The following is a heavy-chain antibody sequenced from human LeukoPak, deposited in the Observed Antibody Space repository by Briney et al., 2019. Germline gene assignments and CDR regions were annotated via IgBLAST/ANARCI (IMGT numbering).Heavy chain of an antibody. Sequence: ASVKVSCKASGYTFTSYGISWVRQAPGQGLEWMGWISAYNGNTNYAQKFQGRVTITTDESTSTAYMELSSLRSEDTAVYYCARDRRGYYYFDYWGQGTLVTVSS. V-gene: IGHV1-18*01. CDR3: ARDRRGYYYFDY. D-gene: IGHD6-13*01. J-gene: IGHJ4*02. CDR1: GYTFTSYG. CDR2: ISAYNGNT.